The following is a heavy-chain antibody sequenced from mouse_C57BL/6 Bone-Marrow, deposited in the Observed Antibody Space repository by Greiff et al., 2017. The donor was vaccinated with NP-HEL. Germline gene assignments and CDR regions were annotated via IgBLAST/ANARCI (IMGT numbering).Heavy chain of an antibody. V-gene: IGHV1-76*01. CDR2: IYPGSGNT. CDR1: GYTFTDYY. Sequence: VQLQQSGAELVRPGASVKLSCKASGYTFTDYYINWVKQRPGQGLEWIARIYPGSGNTYYNEKFKGKATLTAEKSSSTAYMQLSSLTSEDSAVYFCARDYSNYVHFDVWGTGTTVTVSS. D-gene: IGHD2-5*01. J-gene: IGHJ1*03. CDR3: ARDYSNYVHFDV.